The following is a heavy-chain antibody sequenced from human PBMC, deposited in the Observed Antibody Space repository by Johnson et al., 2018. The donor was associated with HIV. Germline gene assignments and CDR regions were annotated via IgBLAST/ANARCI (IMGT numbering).Heavy chain of an antibody. Sequence: VQLVESGGGLVQPGRSLRLSCAASGFTFDDYAMHWVRQAPGKGLEWVSVIYSGGSTKYYTDSLKGRLPISRDNAKNSLSLQMNSLRAEDTAVYYCARVRWLQLGAFDIWGQGTMVTVSS. CDR3: ARVRWLQLGAFDI. CDR2: IYSGGSTK. D-gene: IGHD5-24*01. J-gene: IGHJ3*02. V-gene: IGHV3-9*01. CDR1: GFTFDDYA.